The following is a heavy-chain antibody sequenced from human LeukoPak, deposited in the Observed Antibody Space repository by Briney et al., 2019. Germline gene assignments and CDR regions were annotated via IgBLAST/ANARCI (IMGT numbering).Heavy chain of an antibody. J-gene: IGHJ4*02. Sequence: GGSLRLSCAASGFTVSSHYMSWVRQAPGKGLEWVSVIYSGGSTYYADSVKGRFTISRDNSKNTLYLQMNSLKVEDTAVYYCAEGRSPRQLNNWGQGTLVTVSS. D-gene: IGHD1/OR15-1a*01. CDR1: GFTVSSHY. CDR3: AEGRSPRQLNN. V-gene: IGHV3-53*01. CDR2: IYSGGST.